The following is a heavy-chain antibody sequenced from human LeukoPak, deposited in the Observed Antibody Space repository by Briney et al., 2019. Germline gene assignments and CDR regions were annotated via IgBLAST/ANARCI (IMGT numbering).Heavy chain of an antibody. Sequence: GGSLRLSCAASGYTFSSYSMNWVRKAPGKGLEWVSSISSSSTYIYYADSVKGRFTISRDNAKNSLYLQMNSLRAEDTALYYCAKEYYYDSSGYYSKHFDYWGQGTLVTVSS. CDR1: GYTFSSYS. CDR2: ISSSSTYI. D-gene: IGHD3-22*01. V-gene: IGHV3-21*04. CDR3: AKEYYYDSSGYYSKHFDY. J-gene: IGHJ4*02.